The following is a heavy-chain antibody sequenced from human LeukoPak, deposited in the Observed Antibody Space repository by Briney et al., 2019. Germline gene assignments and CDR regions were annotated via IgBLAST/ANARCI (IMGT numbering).Heavy chain of an antibody. CDR1: GGSFSGYY. Sequence: SETLSLTCAVYGGSFSGYYWSWIRQPPGKGLEWIGEINHSGSTNYNPSLKSRVTISVDTSKNQFSLKLSSVTAADTAVYYCARASDCSGGSCWIDYWGQGTLVTVSS. J-gene: IGHJ4*02. CDR2: INHSGST. D-gene: IGHD2-15*01. V-gene: IGHV4-34*01. CDR3: ARASDCSGGSCWIDY.